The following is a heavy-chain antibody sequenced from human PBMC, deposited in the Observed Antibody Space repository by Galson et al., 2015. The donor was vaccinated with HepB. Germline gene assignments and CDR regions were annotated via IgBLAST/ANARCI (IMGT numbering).Heavy chain of an antibody. CDR3: AKMSGYSTSWFSDAFDF. D-gene: IGHD2-2*01. V-gene: IGHV3-23*01. CDR2: ISGGGDST. CDR1: KFTFRSHA. Sequence: SLRLSCAASKFTFRSHAMSWVRQAPGKGLEWVSAISGGGDSTDYADSVKGRFSISRDNSKNTVYLQMSSLRADDTAVYYCAKMSGYSTSWFSDAFDFWGHGTMVTVSS. J-gene: IGHJ3*01.